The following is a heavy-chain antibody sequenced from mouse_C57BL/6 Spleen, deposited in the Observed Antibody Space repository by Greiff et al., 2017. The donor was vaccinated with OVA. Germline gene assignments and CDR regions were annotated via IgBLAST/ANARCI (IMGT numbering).Heavy chain of an antibody. CDR1: GYTFTSYW. V-gene: IGHV1-55*01. D-gene: IGHD1-1*01. J-gene: IGHJ2*01. CDR3: ARGGFTTVVGDY. CDR2: IYPGSGST. Sequence: QVQLKQPGAELVKPGASVKMSCKASGYTFTSYWITWVKQRPGQGLEWIGDIYPGSGSTNYNEKFKSKATLTVDTSSSTAYMQLSSLTSEDSAVYYCARGGFTTVVGDYWGQGTTLTVSS.